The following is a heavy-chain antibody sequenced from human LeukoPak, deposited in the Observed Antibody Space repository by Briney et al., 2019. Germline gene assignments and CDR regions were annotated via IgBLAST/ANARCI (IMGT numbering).Heavy chain of an antibody. CDR2: ISGSDGRT. V-gene: IGHV3-23*01. Sequence: GGSLRLSCAASGFTFSSYAMSWVRQAPGKGLEWVSFISGSDGRTYYVDSVKGRFTISRDNSKNTLYLQMNSLRAEDTALYYCARDAVLRNIAAAGYFDYWGQGTLVTVSS. J-gene: IGHJ4*02. D-gene: IGHD6-13*01. CDR3: ARDAVLRNIAAAGYFDY. CDR1: GFTFSSYA.